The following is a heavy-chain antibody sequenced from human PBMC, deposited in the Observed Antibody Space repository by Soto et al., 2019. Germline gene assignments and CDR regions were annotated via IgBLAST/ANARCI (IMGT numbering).Heavy chain of an antibody. D-gene: IGHD6-19*01. J-gene: IGHJ4*02. CDR3: AREWDNKSEHSSGWYDDF. Sequence: QVQLVQSGAEVKKPGASVKVSCKASGYTFSSYGISWVRQAPGQGLEWMGWISGYSGHTYYAQKFQGRVTMTTDTSTNTVYMALRSLRSDDTAVYYCAREWDNKSEHSSGWYDDFWGQGTLVTVSS. V-gene: IGHV1-18*01. CDR1: GYTFSSYG. CDR2: ISGYSGHT.